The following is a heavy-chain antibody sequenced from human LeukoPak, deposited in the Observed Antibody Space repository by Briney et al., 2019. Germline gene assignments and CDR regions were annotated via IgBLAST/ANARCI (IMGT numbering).Heavy chain of an antibody. CDR2: IYTSGST. Sequence: SETLSLTCTVPGGSISSYYWSWIRQPAGKGLEWIGRIYTSGSTNYNPSLKSRVTMSVDTSKNQFSLKLSSVTAADTAVYYCARDQSAHYYYYMDVWGKGTTVTVSS. V-gene: IGHV4-4*07. CDR1: GGSISSYY. CDR3: ARDQSAHYYYYMDV. J-gene: IGHJ6*03.